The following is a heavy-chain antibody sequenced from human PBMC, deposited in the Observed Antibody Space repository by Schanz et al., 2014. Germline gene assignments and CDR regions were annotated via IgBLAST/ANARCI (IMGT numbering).Heavy chain of an antibody. Sequence: EGQLAESGGGLVQPGGSLRLSCAASGFTLSNSDMHWVRQGTGKGLEWVSTIGYLGDTYYPDSVKGRFTVSRDNARNSLYLHMNTLGAEDTAVYYCAREEGWGIAAAGPKHYYYGMDVWGQGTTVTVSS. CDR2: IGYLGDT. CDR1: GFTLSNSD. CDR3: AREEGWGIAAAGPKHYYYGMDV. D-gene: IGHD6-13*01. J-gene: IGHJ6*02. V-gene: IGHV3-13*01.